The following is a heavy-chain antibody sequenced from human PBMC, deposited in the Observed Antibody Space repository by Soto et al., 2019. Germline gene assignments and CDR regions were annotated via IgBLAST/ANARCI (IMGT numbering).Heavy chain of an antibody. D-gene: IGHD6-13*01. CDR1: GFTFGDYA. V-gene: IGHV3-49*03. CDR2: IRSKAYGGTT. Sequence: GGSLRLSCTASGFTFGDYAMSWFRQAPGKGLEWVGFIRSKAYGGTTEYAASVKGRFTISRDDSKSIAYLQMNSLKTEDTAVYYCTREVGIAAAEHYYYYMDVWGKGTTVTVSS. J-gene: IGHJ6*03. CDR3: TREVGIAAAEHYYYYMDV.